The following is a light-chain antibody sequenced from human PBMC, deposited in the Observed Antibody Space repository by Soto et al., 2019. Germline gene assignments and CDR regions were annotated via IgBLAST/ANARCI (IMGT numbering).Light chain of an antibody. CDR1: QSVSSSN. J-gene: IGKJ1*01. CDR2: GAS. Sequence: EIVVTKSAGTLSLSAWERATLSCRASQSVSSSNLAWYQQKPGQAPRLLLYGASSRATGIPDRFSGSGSGTDFTLTISRLEPEDFAVYYCQHYGSSPRRTFGQGTKVDIK. V-gene: IGKV3-20*01. CDR3: QHYGSSPRRT.